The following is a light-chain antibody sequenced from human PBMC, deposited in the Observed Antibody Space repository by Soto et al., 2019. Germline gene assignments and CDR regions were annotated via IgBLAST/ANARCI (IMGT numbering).Light chain of an antibody. V-gene: IGKV3-11*01. CDR3: QQRSNLLT. CDR1: QSVSSY. J-gene: IGKJ4*01. Sequence: EIVLTQSRSTLSLSPGERATLSCRASQSVSSYLAWYQQKPGQAPRLLIYDASNRATGIPARFSGSGSGTDFTLTISSLEPEDFAVYYCQQRSNLLTFGGGTKVEIK. CDR2: DAS.